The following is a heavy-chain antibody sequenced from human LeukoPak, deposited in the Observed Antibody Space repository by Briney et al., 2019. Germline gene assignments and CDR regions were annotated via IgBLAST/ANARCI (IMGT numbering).Heavy chain of an antibody. CDR1: GYTFTSYW. J-gene: IGHJ4*02. Sequence: GESLQISCKGSGYTFTSYWIGWVRPLPGKGLEWMGIIHPDDSDTRYSPSFQGQVTISADKSISTSYLQWSSLKASDTAMYYCATLPHTEFHYWGQGTLVTVSS. D-gene: IGHD2-8*02. CDR3: ATLPHTEFHY. V-gene: IGHV5-51*01. CDR2: IHPDDSDT.